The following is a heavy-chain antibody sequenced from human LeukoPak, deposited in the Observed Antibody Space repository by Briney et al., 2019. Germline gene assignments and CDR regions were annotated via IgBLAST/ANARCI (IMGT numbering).Heavy chain of an antibody. CDR1: GCTFDNYG. CDR3: AKGLGIYYYYGMDV. V-gene: IGHV3-20*04. D-gene: IGHD7-27*01. Sequence: GGSLRLSCAASGCTFDNYGMSWVRQAPGKGLEWVSGISWNGGSTGYADSVKGRFSISRDSAKNSLYLQMNSLRAEDTALYYCAKGLGIYYYYGMDVWGQGTTVTVSS. CDR2: ISWNGGST. J-gene: IGHJ6*02.